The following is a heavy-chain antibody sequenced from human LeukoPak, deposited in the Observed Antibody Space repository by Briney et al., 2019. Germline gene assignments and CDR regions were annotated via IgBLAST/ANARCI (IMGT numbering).Heavy chain of an antibody. CDR2: IHPNSGGT. CDR3: ARVTSGWPNWFDP. D-gene: IGHD6-19*01. V-gene: IGHV1-2*02. Sequence: GASVKVSCKASGYTFTGYYMHWVRQAPGQGLEWMGWIHPNSGGTNYAQKFQGRVTMTRDTSISTAYMELSRLRSDDTAVYYCARVTSGWPNWFDPWGQGTLVTVSS. J-gene: IGHJ5*02. CDR1: GYTFTGYY.